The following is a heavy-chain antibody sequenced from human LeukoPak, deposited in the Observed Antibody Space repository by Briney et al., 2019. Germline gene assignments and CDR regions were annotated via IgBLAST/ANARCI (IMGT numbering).Heavy chain of an antibody. CDR2: ISYDGSNK. Sequence: GGSLRLSCAASGFTFSSYGMHWVRQAPGKGLEWGAVISYDGSNKYYAHSVKGLFTISRDNSKNTLYLQMNSLRAEDTPVYYCAKGGGYSYGPSAPIDYWGEGTLVSVSS. J-gene: IGHJ4*02. CDR3: AKGGGYSYGPSAPIDY. CDR1: GFTFSSYG. V-gene: IGHV3-30*18. D-gene: IGHD5-18*01.